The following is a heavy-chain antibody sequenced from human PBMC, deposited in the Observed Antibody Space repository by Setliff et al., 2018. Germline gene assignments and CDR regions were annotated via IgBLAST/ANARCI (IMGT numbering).Heavy chain of an antibody. CDR3: ARQPYSTTYYYYYYYMDV. J-gene: IGHJ6*03. V-gene: IGHV4-39*01. Sequence: SETLSLTCTVSGASISGNYFWGWIRQPPGKGLEWMGSIFYTGSTYYSPSLKSRVTMSIDTSKNQFSLNLNSVTAADTAVYYCARQPYSTTYYYYYYYMDVWGKGTTVTVSS. CDR1: GASISGNYF. CDR2: IFYTGST. D-gene: IGHD6-13*01.